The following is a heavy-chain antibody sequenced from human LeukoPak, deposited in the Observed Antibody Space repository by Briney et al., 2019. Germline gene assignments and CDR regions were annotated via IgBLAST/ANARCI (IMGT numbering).Heavy chain of an antibody. CDR1: GFTFSTYS. CDR3: AREGLDY. V-gene: IGHV3-7*01. CDR2: IKQDGSEK. J-gene: IGHJ4*02. Sequence: PGGSLRLSCAASGFTFSTYSMNWVRQAPGKGLEWVANIKQDGSEKYYVDSVKGRFTISRDNAKNSLYLQMNSLRAEDTAVYYCAREGLDYWGQGTLVTVSS.